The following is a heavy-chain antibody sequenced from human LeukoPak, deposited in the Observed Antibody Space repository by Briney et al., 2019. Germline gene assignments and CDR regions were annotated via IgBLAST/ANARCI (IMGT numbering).Heavy chain of an antibody. J-gene: IGHJ5*02. CDR3: AREAQYYYDSSGYYYMANWFDP. Sequence: SETLSLTCTVSGDSISSYYCSWIRQPPGKGLEWIGSIYYSGSTYYNPSLKSRVTISVDTSKNQFSLKLSSVTAADTAVYYCAREAQYYYDSSGYYYMANWFDPWGQGTLVTVSS. CDR1: GDSISSYY. D-gene: IGHD3-22*01. CDR2: IYYSGST. V-gene: IGHV4-59*12.